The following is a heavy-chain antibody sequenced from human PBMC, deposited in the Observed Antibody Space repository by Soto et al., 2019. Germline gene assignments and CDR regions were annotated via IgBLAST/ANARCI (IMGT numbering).Heavy chain of an antibody. CDR3: ARSPYSVSYLAYFDY. Sequence: ESVRGVVQPGRSLRLSCAASGFTFSSYGMHWVRQAPGKGLEWVAVISYDGSNKYYADSVKGRFTISRDNSKNTLYLQMNSLRAEDTAVYYCARSPYSVSYLAYFDYWGQGTLVTVSS. J-gene: IGHJ4*02. D-gene: IGHD1-26*01. CDR1: GFTFSSYG. CDR2: ISYDGSNK. V-gene: IGHV3-30*03.